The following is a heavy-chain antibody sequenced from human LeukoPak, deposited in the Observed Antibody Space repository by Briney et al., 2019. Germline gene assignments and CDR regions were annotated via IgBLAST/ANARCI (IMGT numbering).Heavy chain of an antibody. CDR1: GGSFSGYY. CDR3: ARALLERVYYYGSGSLDYFDY. Sequence: SETLSLTCAVYGGSFSGYYWSWIRQPPGKGLEWIGEINHSGSTNYNPSLKSRVTISVDTSKNQFSLKLSSVTAADTAVYYSARALLERVYYYGSGSLDYFDYWGQGTLVTVSS. J-gene: IGHJ4*02. V-gene: IGHV4-34*01. D-gene: IGHD3-10*01. CDR2: INHSGST.